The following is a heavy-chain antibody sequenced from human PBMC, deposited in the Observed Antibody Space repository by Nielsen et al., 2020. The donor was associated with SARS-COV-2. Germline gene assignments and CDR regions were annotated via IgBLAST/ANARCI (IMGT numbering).Heavy chain of an antibody. D-gene: IGHD3/OR15-3a*01. V-gene: IGHV1-2*02. J-gene: IGHJ6*02. Sequence: ASVKVSCKASGYTFTDYYLHWVRQAPGQGLEWMGWINPSSGGTKFVQKFQGRVTMTRDTSISTAYMELTWLRSDDTAVYYCARARATIFGLVMSYGMDVWGQGTTVAVSS. CDR1: GYTFTDYY. CDR3: ARARATIFGLVMSYGMDV. CDR2: INPSSGGT.